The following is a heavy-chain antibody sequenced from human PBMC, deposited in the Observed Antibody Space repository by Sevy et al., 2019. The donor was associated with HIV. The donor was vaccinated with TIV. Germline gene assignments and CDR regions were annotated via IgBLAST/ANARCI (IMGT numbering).Heavy chain of an antibody. CDR1: GFTFSSYG. Sequence: GESLKISCAASGFTFSSYGMHWVRQAPGKGLEWVANIKQDGSEKYYVDSVKGRFTISRDNAKNSLYLQMNSLRVEDTAVYFCAKLGFYYDSSAYDYFDYWGQGTLVTVSS. J-gene: IGHJ4*02. CDR2: IKQDGSEK. CDR3: AKLGFYYDSSAYDYFDY. D-gene: IGHD3-22*01. V-gene: IGHV3-7*01.